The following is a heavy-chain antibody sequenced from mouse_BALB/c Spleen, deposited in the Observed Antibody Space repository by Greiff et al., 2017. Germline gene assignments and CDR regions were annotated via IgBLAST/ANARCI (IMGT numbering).Heavy chain of an antibody. CDR1: GFSLTSYG. D-gene: IGHD1-2*01. J-gene: IGHJ4*01. CDR3: ARHGGLLRPYYAMDY. CDR2: IWSDGST. Sequence: VHLVESGPDLVAPSQSLSITCTVSGFSLTSYGVHWVRQPPGKGLEWLVVIWSDGSTTYNSALKSRLSISKDNSKSQVFLKMNSLQTDDTAMYYCARHGGLLRPYYAMDYWGQGTSVTVSS. V-gene: IGHV2-6-2*01.